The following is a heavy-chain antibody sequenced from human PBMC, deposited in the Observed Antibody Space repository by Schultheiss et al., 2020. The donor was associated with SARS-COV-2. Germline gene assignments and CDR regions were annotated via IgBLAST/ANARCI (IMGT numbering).Heavy chain of an antibody. Sequence: SETLSLTCTVSGYSISSGYYWGWIRQPPGKGLEWIGEINHSGSTNYNPSLKSRVTISVDTSKNQFSLKLSSVTAADTAVYYCARARLIYFDYWGQGTLVTVSS. CDR3: ARARLIYFDY. CDR1: GYSISSGYY. V-gene: IGHV4-38-2*02. D-gene: IGHD3-16*01. J-gene: IGHJ4*02. CDR2: INHSGST.